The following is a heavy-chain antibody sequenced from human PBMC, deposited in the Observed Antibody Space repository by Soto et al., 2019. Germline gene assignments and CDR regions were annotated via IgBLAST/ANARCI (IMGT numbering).Heavy chain of an antibody. CDR3: ARVATTWYFDL. Sequence: ASVKVSCKASGYTFTSYYMHCVRQAPGQGLEWMGIINPSGGSTSYAQKFQGRVTMTRDTSTSTVYMELSSLRSEDTAVYYCARVATTWYFDLWGRGTLVTVSS. CDR1: GYTFTSYY. V-gene: IGHV1-46*01. D-gene: IGHD5-12*01. J-gene: IGHJ2*01. CDR2: INPSGGST.